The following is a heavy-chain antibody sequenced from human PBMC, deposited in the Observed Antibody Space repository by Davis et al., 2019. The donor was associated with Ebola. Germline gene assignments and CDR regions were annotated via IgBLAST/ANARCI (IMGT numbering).Heavy chain of an antibody. V-gene: IGHV4-34*01. Sequence: PSETLSLTCAVYGGSLSGYYWSWIRQTPGKGLEWIGEINHNGNTNYNPSLKSRVTISVDTSKNQFSLKLTSVTAADTAVYYCARSHYLVPTAMRVWFDPWGQGTLVTVSS. CDR1: GGSLSGYY. CDR2: INHNGNT. CDR3: ARSHYLVPTAMRVWFDP. D-gene: IGHD2-2*01. J-gene: IGHJ5*02.